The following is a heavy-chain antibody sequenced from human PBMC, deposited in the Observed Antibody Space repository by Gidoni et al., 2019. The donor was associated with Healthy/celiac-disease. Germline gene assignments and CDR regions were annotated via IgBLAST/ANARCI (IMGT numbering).Heavy chain of an antibody. D-gene: IGHD1-26*01. Sequence: EVQLVESGGGLVKPGGSLRLSCAASGFTFSSYSMNWVRQAPGKGLECVSSISSSRSYIYYADSVKGRFTISRDNAKNSLYLQMNSLRAEDTAVYYCAIPLEWEEDDAFDIWGQGTMVTVSS. CDR1: GFTFSSYS. J-gene: IGHJ3*02. V-gene: IGHV3-21*01. CDR2: ISSSRSYI. CDR3: AIPLEWEEDDAFDI.